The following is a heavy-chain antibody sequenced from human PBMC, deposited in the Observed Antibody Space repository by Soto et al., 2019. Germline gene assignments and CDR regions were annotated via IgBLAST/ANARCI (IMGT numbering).Heavy chain of an antibody. Sequence: PGGSLRLSCAASGFTFSSYAMHWVRQAPGKGLEWVAVISYDGSNKYYADSVKGRFTISRDNSKNTLYLQMNSLRAEDTAVYYCARLEDYRGYYYGMDVWGQGTTVTVSS. D-gene: IGHD4-17*01. V-gene: IGHV3-30-3*01. CDR1: GFTFSSYA. J-gene: IGHJ6*02. CDR3: ARLEDYRGYYYGMDV. CDR2: ISYDGSNK.